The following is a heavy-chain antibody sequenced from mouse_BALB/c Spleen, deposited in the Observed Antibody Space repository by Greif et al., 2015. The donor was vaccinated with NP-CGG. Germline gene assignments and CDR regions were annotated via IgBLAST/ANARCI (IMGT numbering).Heavy chain of an antibody. V-gene: IGHV1S81*02. CDR2: INPSNGGT. J-gene: IGHJ2*01. CDR3: TRAGRLRDY. D-gene: IGHD1-1*01. CDR1: GYTFTSYY. Sequence: QVQLQQPGAELVKPGASVKLSCKASGYTFTSYYMYWVKQRPGQGLEWIGEINPSNGGTNFNEKFKSKATLTVDKSSSTAYMQLSSLTSEDSAVDYCTRAGRLRDYWGQGTTLTVSS.